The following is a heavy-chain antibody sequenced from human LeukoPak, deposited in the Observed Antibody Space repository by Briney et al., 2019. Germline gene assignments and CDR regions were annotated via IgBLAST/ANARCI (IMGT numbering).Heavy chain of an antibody. V-gene: IGHV3-30*19. D-gene: IGHD6-13*01. CDR2: IWYDGSNK. Sequence: PGRSLRLSCAASGFTFSSYGMHWVRQAPGKGLEWVAVIWYDGSNKYYADSVKGRFTISRDNSKNTLYLQMNSLRAEDTAVYYCARAPYSSVWSFDYWGQGTLVTVSS. J-gene: IGHJ4*02. CDR3: ARAPYSSVWSFDY. CDR1: GFTFSSYG.